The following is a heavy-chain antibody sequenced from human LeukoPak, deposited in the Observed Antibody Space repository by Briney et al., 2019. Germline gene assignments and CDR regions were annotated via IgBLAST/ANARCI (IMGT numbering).Heavy chain of an antibody. CDR3: ARPGCSGGSCYGY. J-gene: IGHJ4*02. Sequence: ASVKVSCKASGDTFTDYYIHWVRQAPGQGLEWMGWINTNGGGTKYAQKFQGRVTITRDTSISTAYMELSRLSSDDTAIFYCARPGCSGGSCYGYWGQGTLVTVSS. V-gene: IGHV1-2*02. D-gene: IGHD2-15*01. CDR2: INTNGGGT. CDR1: GDTFTDYY.